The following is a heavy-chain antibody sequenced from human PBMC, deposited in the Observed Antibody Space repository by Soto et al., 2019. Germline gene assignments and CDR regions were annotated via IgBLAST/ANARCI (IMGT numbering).Heavy chain of an antibody. Sequence: LSLTCAVSGGSISSGGYSWSWIRRPPGKGLECIGYISHSGSTYYNPSLKSRVTISVDRSKNQFSLKLSSVTAADTAVYYCARGGVTADYWGQGTLVT. V-gene: IGHV4-30-2*01. CDR3: ARGGVTADY. D-gene: IGHD5-18*01. J-gene: IGHJ4*02. CDR1: GGSISSGGYS. CDR2: ISHSGST.